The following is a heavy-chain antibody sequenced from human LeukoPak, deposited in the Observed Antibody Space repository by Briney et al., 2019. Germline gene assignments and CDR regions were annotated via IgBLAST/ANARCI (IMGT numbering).Heavy chain of an antibody. CDR2: IYPGDFDT. CDR1: GYIFTSYW. CDR3: ARPTIVRGFGAFDI. J-gene: IGHJ3*02. D-gene: IGHD3-10*01. Sequence: GESLKISCKGSGYIFTSYWIGWVRQMPGKGLEWMGIIYPGDFDTRYSPSFQGQVTISADKSISTAYLQWSSLKASDTAIYYCARPTIVRGFGAFDIWGQGTMVTVSS. V-gene: IGHV5-51*01.